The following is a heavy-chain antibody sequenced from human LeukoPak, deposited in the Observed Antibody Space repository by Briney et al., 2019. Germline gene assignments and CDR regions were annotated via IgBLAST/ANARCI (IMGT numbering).Heavy chain of an antibody. CDR1: GFTFSSYG. CDR3: AKDQFADKGLDY. Sequence: GGSLRLSCAASGFTFSSYGMHWVRQAPGKGLEWVAFIRYDGSNKYYADSVKGRFTISRDNSKNTLYLQMNSLRAEDTAVYYCAKDQFADKGLDYWGQGTLVTVSS. CDR2: IRYDGSNK. J-gene: IGHJ4*02. D-gene: IGHD3-10*01. V-gene: IGHV3-30*02.